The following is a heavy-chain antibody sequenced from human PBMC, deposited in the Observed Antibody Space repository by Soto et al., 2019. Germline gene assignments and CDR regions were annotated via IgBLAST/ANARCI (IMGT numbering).Heavy chain of an antibody. V-gene: IGHV1-69*01. D-gene: IGHD3-3*01. CDR1: GGTFSSYA. J-gene: IGHJ6*02. CDR2: IIPIFGTA. Sequence: QVQLVQSGAEVKKPGSSVKVSCKASGGTFSSYAISWVRQAPGQGLEWMGGIIPIFGTANYAQKFQGRVTITADESTSTAYMELSSLRSEDTAVYYCARAPGLEWLPSPTDYYYGMDVWGQGPTVTVSS. CDR3: ARAPGLEWLPSPTDYYYGMDV.